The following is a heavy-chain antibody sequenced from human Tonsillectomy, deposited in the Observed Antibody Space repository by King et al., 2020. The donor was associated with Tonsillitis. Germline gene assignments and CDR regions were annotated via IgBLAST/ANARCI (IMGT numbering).Heavy chain of an antibody. Sequence: VQLQESGPGLVKPSETLSLTCTVSGGSISSYYWSWIRQPPGKGLEWIGSIYYSGSTNYNPSPKSRVTISVDTSKNQFSLKLSSVTAADTAVYYCARGALLRYFDWSRSGDDYYFDYWGQGTLVTVSS. CDR2: IYYSGST. J-gene: IGHJ4*02. V-gene: IGHV4-59*01. D-gene: IGHD3-9*01. CDR1: GGSISSYY. CDR3: ARGALLRYFDWSRSGDDYYFDY.